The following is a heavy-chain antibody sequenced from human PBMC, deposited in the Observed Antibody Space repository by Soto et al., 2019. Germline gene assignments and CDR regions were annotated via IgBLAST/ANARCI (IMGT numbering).Heavy chain of an antibody. D-gene: IGHD3-3*01. V-gene: IGHV3-48*01. J-gene: IGHJ3*02. CDR2: ISSSSSTI. CDR3: ARVIRITIFGVFIGGGSDAFDI. Sequence: EVQLVESGGGLVQPGGSLRLSCAASGFTFSSYSMNWVSQAPGKGLEWVSYISSSSSTIYYADSVKGRFTISRYNAKNSMYLKMSRLRAEDTAGYYCARVIRITIFGVFIGGGSDAFDIWGQGTMVTVSS. CDR1: GFTFSSYS.